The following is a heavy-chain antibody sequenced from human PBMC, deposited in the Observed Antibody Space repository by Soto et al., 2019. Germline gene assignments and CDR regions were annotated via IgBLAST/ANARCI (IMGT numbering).Heavy chain of an antibody. CDR2: IYYTGST. D-gene: IGHD3-10*01. Sequence: QVQLQESGPGLVKPSQTLSLTCTVSGGSISSGGYYWTWIRQHPGKGLEWMGYIYYTGSTKYNPSLKSRVTISVDTSNNQFSLKLSSVTAADTALYCCAAACCLGSGSAPFEYWGQGTLVTVSS. CDR1: GGSISSGGYY. J-gene: IGHJ4*02. V-gene: IGHV4-31*03. CDR3: AAACCLGSGSAPFEY.